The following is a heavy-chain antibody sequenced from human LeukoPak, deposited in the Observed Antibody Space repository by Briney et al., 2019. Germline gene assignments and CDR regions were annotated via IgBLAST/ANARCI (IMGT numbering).Heavy chain of an antibody. D-gene: IGHD3-10*01. CDR2: INHSGST. CDR1: GGSFSGYY. J-gene: IGHJ3*02. CDR3: AKSNGYGLIDI. Sequence: SETLSLTCAVYGGSFSGYYWSWIRQPPGKGLEWIGSINHSGSTYYNPSLKSRLTISLDTSRNQFSLKLNSVTAADTAVYYCAKSNGYGLIDIWGQGTMVTVSS. V-gene: IGHV4-34*01.